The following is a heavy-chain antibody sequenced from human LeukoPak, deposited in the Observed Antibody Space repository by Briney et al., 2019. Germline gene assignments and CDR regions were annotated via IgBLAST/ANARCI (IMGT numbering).Heavy chain of an antibody. Sequence: PGGSLRLSCTASGFTFSDYWMTWVRQAPGKGPEWVANIKQDGSQGYYVDSVRGRFTISRDSAKNSLFLQMNGLRAEDTAVYYCARRGGSSSRRSPIDYWGQGTLVTVSS. V-gene: IGHV3-7*01. CDR2: IKQDGSQG. J-gene: IGHJ4*02. CDR1: GFTFSDYW. CDR3: ARRGGSSSRRSPIDY. D-gene: IGHD6-6*01.